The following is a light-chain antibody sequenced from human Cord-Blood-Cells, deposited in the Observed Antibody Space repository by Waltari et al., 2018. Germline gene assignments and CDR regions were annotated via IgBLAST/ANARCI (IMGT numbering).Light chain of an antibody. CDR3: SSYTSSSTYV. V-gene: IGLV2-18*02. CDR2: EVS. CDR1: SSDVGSYNR. J-gene: IGLJ1*01. Sequence: PGQSVTISCTGTSSDVGSYNRVSWYQQPPGTAPKLMIYEVSNRPSGVPDRFSGSKSGNTASLTISGLQAEDEADYYCSSYTSSSTYVFGTGTKVTVL.